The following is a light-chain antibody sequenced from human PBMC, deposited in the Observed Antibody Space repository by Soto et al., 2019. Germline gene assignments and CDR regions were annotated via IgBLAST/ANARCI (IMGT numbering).Light chain of an antibody. CDR1: QTISSW. Sequence: DIQMTQSPSTLSGSVGDRVTITCRASQTISSWLAWYQQKPGKAPKLLIYKASTLKSGVPSRFSATVSGTEFSLTITSLQPEDFATYYCQQLFDSPITFGQGTRLEIK. CDR3: QQLFDSPIT. J-gene: IGKJ5*01. CDR2: KAS. V-gene: IGKV1-5*03.